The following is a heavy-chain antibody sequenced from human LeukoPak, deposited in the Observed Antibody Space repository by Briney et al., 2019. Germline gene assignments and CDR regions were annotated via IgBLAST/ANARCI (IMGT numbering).Heavy chain of an antibody. V-gene: IGHV4-59*01. J-gene: IGHJ3*02. CDR2: IYYSGST. CDR1: GDSISSYY. D-gene: IGHD3-16*01. Sequence: SETLSLTCTVSGDSISSYYWSWIRQPPGKGLEWIGYIYYSGSTNYNPSLKSRVTKSIDTSKSQFSLKLSSVTAADTAVYYCARDVSRAFDIWGQGTMVTVSS. CDR3: ARDVSRAFDI.